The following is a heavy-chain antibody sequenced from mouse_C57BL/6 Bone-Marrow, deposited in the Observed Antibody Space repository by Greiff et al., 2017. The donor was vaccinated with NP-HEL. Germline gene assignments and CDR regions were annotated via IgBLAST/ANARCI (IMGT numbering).Heavy chain of an antibody. CDR1: GFTFSSYG. CDR3: AGLRAY. V-gene: IGHV5-6*01. Sequence: EVKVVESGGDLVKPGGSLKLSCAASGFTFSSYGMSWVRQTPDKRLEWVATISSGGSYTYSPDSVKGRFTISRDNAKNTLYLQMSSLKSEDTAMYYCAGLRAYWGQGTLVTVSA. J-gene: IGHJ3*01. D-gene: IGHD1-1*01. CDR2: ISSGGSYT.